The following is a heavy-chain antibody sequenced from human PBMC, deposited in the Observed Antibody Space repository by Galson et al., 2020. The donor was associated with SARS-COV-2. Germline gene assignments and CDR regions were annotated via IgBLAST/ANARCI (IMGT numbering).Heavy chain of an antibody. Sequence: ASVKVSCTASGYPFSNYPISWVRQAPGQGLEWLGRISAYDGNTYYAQRLRGRFTMTTDTSTSTAYLDLSDLTSDDTAVYYCTRALYGDNRFDSWGQGSLIIVSS. CDR3: TRALYGDNRFDS. D-gene: IGHD4-17*01. V-gene: IGHV1-18*01. CDR1: GYPFSNYP. J-gene: IGHJ4*02. CDR2: ISAYDGNT.